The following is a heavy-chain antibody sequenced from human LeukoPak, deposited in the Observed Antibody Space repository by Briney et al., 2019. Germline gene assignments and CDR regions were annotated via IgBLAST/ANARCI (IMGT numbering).Heavy chain of an antibody. D-gene: IGHD3-10*01. Sequence: ASVKVSCKASGYTFTGYYMHWVRQAPGQGLEWMGWINPNSGGTNYAQKFQGRVTMTRDTSISTAYMELNSLRSEDTAVYYCARGGYYNGGYWGQGTRVTVSS. V-gene: IGHV1-2*02. CDR2: INPNSGGT. J-gene: IGHJ4*02. CDR3: ARGGYYNGGY. CDR1: GYTFTGYY.